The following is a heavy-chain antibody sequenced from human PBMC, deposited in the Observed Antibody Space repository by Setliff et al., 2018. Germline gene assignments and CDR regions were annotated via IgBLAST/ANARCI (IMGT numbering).Heavy chain of an antibody. CDR3: ARARYSGYVDY. V-gene: IGHV4-31*11. CDR1: GGSISSGGYY. J-gene: IGHJ4*02. Sequence: SETLSLTCAVSGGSISSGGYYWSWIRQHPGKGLEWIGYIYYSGSTYYNPSLKSRVTISVDTSKNQFSLKLSSVTAADTAVYYCARARYSGYVDYWGQGTLVTVSS. CDR2: IYYSGST. D-gene: IGHD5-12*01.